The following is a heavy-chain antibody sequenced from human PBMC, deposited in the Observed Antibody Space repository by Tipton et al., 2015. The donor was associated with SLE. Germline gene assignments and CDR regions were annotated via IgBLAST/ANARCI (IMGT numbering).Heavy chain of an antibody. Sequence: QSGAEVKKPGASVKASCKASGYTFTSYGISWVRQAPGQGLEWMGWISAYNGNTNYAQKLQGRVTMTTDTSTSTAYMELRSLRSDDTAVYYCARMYYDFWSGYPPYMDVWGKGTPVTVSS. CDR2: ISAYNGNT. D-gene: IGHD3-3*01. CDR3: ARMYYDFWSGYPPYMDV. CDR1: GYTFTSYG. V-gene: IGHV1-18*01. J-gene: IGHJ6*03.